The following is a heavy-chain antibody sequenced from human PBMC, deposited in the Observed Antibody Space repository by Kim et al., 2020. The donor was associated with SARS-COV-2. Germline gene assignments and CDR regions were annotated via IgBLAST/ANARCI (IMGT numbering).Heavy chain of an antibody. Sequence: GGSLRLSCAASGFTFSSYGMHWVRQAPGKGLEWVAVIWYDGSNKYYADSVKGRFTISRDNSKNTLYLQMNSLRAEDTAVYYCARGDCSSTSCYTEDEPLNWFDPWGQGTLVTVSS. V-gene: IGHV3-33*01. CDR2: IWYDGSNK. CDR1: GFTFSSYG. CDR3: ARGDCSSTSCYTEDEPLNWFDP. J-gene: IGHJ5*02. D-gene: IGHD2-2*02.